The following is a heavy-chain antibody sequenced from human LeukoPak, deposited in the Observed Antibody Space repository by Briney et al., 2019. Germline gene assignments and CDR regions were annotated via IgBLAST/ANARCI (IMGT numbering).Heavy chain of an antibody. D-gene: IGHD2-2*01. CDR3: TTSTSWWNWFDP. CDR1: GYSFTSYL. CDR2: IYPGDSDT. Sequence: GESLKISCKGSGYSFTSYLIVWVRQKPGKGLEWMGIIYPGDSDTRYSPSFQGQVTIPADKSISTAYLQWSSLKASDTAMYYCTTSTSWWNWFDPWGPGTLVIVSP. V-gene: IGHV5-51*01. J-gene: IGHJ5*02.